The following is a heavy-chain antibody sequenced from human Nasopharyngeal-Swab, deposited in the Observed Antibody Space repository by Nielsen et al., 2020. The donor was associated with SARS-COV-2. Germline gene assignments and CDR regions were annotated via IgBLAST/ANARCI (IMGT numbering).Heavy chain of an antibody. D-gene: IGHD1-26*01. CDR2: ISWNSGSI. CDR1: GFTFDDFA. J-gene: IGHJ4*02. V-gene: IGHV3-9*01. Sequence: SLNTSYAASGFTFDDFALHWVRQAPGKGLEWVSGISWNSGSIGYADSVKGRFTISRDNAKNSLYLQMNSLRPEDTALYYCAKVQSGEDYFDYWGQGTLVTVSS. CDR3: AKVQSGEDYFDY.